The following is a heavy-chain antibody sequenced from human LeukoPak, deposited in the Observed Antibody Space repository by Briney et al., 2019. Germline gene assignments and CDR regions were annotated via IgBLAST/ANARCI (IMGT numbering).Heavy chain of an antibody. CDR3: ARGYCSSTSCYYDY. V-gene: IGHV4-30-4*01. D-gene: IGHD2-2*01. Sequence: SQTLSLTCTVSGGSISSGDYYWSWIRQPPGKGLEWIGYIYYSGSTYYNPSLKSRVTMSVDTSKNQLSLKLSSVTAADTAVYYCARGYCSSTSCYYDYWGQGTLVTVSS. CDR1: GGSISSGDYY. J-gene: IGHJ4*02. CDR2: IYYSGST.